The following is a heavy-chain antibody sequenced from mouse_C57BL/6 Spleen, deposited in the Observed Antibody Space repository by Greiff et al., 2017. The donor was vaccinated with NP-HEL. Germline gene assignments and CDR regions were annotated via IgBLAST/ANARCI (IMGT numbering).Heavy chain of an antibody. J-gene: IGHJ3*01. D-gene: IGHD1-1*01. Sequence: EVKVVESGGGLVKPGGSLKLSCAASGFTFSDYGMHWVRQAPEKGLGWVAYISSGSSTIYYADTVKGRFTISRDNAKNTLFLQMTSLRSEDTAMYYCARGGYGSSYWFAYWGQGTLVTVSA. CDR2: ISSGSSTI. CDR1: GFTFSDYG. V-gene: IGHV5-17*01. CDR3: ARGGYGSSYWFAY.